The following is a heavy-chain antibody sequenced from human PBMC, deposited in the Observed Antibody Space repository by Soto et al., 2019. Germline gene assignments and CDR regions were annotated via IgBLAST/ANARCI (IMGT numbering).Heavy chain of an antibody. V-gene: IGHV3-7*01. CDR1: GFTFGSYW. D-gene: IGHD2-21*02. J-gene: IGHJ4*02. CDR3: ARAGYSGPGCYYYFDY. Sequence: EVQLVESGGGLVQPGGSLSLSCAVSGFTFGSYWMNWVRLIPGKGLEWVAYIKPDGSATYYVDSVTGRFTISRDNAKNSLYLQMNSLKVDDTSVYHCARAGYSGPGCYYYFDYWGQGTLVTVSS. CDR2: IKPDGSAT.